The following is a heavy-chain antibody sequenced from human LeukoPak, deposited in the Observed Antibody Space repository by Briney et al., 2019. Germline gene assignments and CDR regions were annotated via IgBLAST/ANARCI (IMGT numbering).Heavy chain of an antibody. CDR2: IWYDGSDK. CDR3: ASLVGTHYYYGMDV. Sequence: GGSLRLSCAASGFTFSNYGMHWVRQAPGKGLEWVAVIWYDGSDKYYADSVKGRFTISRDNSKNTLYLQMNSLRAEDTAVYYCASLVGTHYYYGMDVWGQGTTVTVSS. V-gene: IGHV3-33*08. J-gene: IGHJ6*02. CDR1: GFTFSNYG. D-gene: IGHD2-21*02.